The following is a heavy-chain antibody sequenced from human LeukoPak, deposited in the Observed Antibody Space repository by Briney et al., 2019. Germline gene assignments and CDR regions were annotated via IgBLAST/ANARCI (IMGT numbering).Heavy chain of an antibody. D-gene: IGHD3-16*01. V-gene: IGHV3-30*18. CDR1: RFTFSSFG. Sequence: GGSLRRYSVASRFTFSSFGMHWVRQAPGKGLEWVTIISYDGTNRYSADPVKGRFTIPRDNSKNTRYLQINRLRAEDTAVYYCAKDPSGEVGPYGMDVWGQGTTVTVSS. CDR3: AKDPSGEVGPYGMDV. CDR2: ISYDGTNR. J-gene: IGHJ6*02.